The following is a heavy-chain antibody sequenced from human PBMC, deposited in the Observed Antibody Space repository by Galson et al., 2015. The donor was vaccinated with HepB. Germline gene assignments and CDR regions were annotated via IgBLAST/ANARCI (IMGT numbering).Heavy chain of an antibody. CDR1: GFTFSSYT. D-gene: IGHD6-13*01. CDR2: ISTSSTKI. Sequence: SLRLSCAASGFTFSSYTMSWVRQAPGKGLEWVSYISTSSTKIYYADSVKGRFTISRDNAKNSLYLEMNSLRAEDTAVYYCAREKGYSSSGYGYFDYWGQGTLVTVSS. V-gene: IGHV3-48*01. J-gene: IGHJ4*02. CDR3: AREKGYSSSGYGYFDY.